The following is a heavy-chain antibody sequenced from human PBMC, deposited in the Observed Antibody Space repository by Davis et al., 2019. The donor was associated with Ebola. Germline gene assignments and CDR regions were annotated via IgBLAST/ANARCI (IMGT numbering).Heavy chain of an antibody. CDR2: ISGSGGST. D-gene: IGHD4-17*01. V-gene: IGHV3-23*01. CDR1: GFTFTRYW. J-gene: IGHJ4*02. CDR3: AKWARTVSFFY. Sequence: GESLKISCVASGFTFTRYWMSWVRQAPGKGLEWVSAISGSGGSTYYADSVKGRFTISRDNSKNTLYLQMNSLRAEDTAVYYCAKWARTVSFFYWGQGTLVTVSS.